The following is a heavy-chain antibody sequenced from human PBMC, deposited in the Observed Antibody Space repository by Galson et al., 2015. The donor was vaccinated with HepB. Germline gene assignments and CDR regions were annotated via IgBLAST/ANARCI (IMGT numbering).Heavy chain of an antibody. CDR1: GFTFTNAR. V-gene: IGHV3-15*01. CDR3: TTDRSGIQLWYSDH. D-gene: IGHD5-24*01. CDR2: IKSKIDDGTA. Sequence: SLRLSCAASGFTFTNARMRWVRQAPGKGLEWVGRIKSKIDDGTADYAAPVKGRFTISRDDSKNTVYLQMNSLKTEDTAVYYCTTDRSGIQLWYSDHWGQGTLVSVSS. J-gene: IGHJ5*02.